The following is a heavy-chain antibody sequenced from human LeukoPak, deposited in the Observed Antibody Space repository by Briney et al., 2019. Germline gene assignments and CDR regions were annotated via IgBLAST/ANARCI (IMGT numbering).Heavy chain of an antibody. CDR1: GFTFSSYA. V-gene: IGHV3-23*01. CDR3: AKDRTVLVWFGEFSS. Sequence: PGGSLRLSCAASGFTFSSYAMSWVRQAPGKGLKWVSAISGSGGSTYYADSVKGRFTISRDNSKNTLYLQVNSLRAEDTALYYCAKDRTVLVWFGEFSSWGQGTLVTVSS. J-gene: IGHJ4*02. D-gene: IGHD3-10*01. CDR2: ISGSGGST.